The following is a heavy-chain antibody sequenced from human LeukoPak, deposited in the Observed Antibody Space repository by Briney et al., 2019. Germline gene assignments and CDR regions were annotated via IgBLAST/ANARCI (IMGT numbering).Heavy chain of an antibody. D-gene: IGHD4/OR15-4a*01. V-gene: IGHV3-7*01. CDR3: VKGAPFDY. CDR1: GFPFSSYW. J-gene: IGHJ4*02. Sequence: GGSLRLSCVASGFPFSSYWMTWVRQAPGKGLEWVANIKQDGSKKSYVDSVKGRFTISRDNAKNSLYLQMNSLRAEDTAIYYCVKGAPFDYWGQGTLVAASS. CDR2: IKQDGSKK.